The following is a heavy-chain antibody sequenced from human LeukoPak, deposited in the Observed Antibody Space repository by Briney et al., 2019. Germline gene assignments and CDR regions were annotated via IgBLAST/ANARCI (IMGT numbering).Heavy chain of an antibody. V-gene: IGHV4-39*02. CDR2: IYYTGST. CDR1: GGSISSSSYY. CDR3: AKDKSSGSYAIDY. Sequence: SETLSLTCTVSGGSISSSSYYWGWIRQPPGKGLEWIGSIYYTGSTYYNPSLKSRVTISVDTSKNQFSLKLSSVTAADTAVYYCAKDKSSGSYAIDYWGQGTLVTVSS. D-gene: IGHD1-26*01. J-gene: IGHJ4*02.